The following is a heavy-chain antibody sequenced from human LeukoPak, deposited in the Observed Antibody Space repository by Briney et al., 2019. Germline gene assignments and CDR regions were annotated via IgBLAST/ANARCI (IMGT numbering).Heavy chain of an antibody. CDR1: GFTFSSYW. CDR3: AKDYDRYYMDV. CDR2: INTESTST. V-gene: IGHV3-74*01. D-gene: IGHD3-3*01. J-gene: IGHJ6*03. Sequence: GGSLRLSCAASGFTFSSYWIHGVRQAPGKGLVWVSRINTESTSTSYADSVKGRFTISRDNAKNTLYLQMNSLRPEDTAVYYCAKDYDRYYMDVWGKGTTVTVSS.